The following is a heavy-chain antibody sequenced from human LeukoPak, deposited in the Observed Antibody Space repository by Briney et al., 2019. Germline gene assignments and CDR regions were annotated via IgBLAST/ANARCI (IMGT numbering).Heavy chain of an antibody. J-gene: IGHJ3*02. Sequence: GESLKISCKGYGYSFTNYWIGWVRQMPGEGLEWMGIIYPGDSDTRYSPSFQGQVSISVDKSINTAYLQWRSLKASDTAMYYCARQKNSGWYRSLVFDIWGQGTKVTVSS. D-gene: IGHD6-19*01. CDR3: ARQKNSGWYRSLVFDI. V-gene: IGHV5-51*01. CDR2: IYPGDSDT. CDR1: GYSFTNYW.